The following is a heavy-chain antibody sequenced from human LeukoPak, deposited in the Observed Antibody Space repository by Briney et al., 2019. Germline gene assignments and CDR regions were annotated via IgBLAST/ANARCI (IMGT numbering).Heavy chain of an antibody. CDR2: IYSSGST. Sequence: SETLSLTCTVSGGSISSYYWSWIRQPAGKGLDWIGRIYSSGSTNYNPSLKSRVTMSVDTSKNQFSLKLSSVTAADTAVYYCARAGGNASSWYLWDFQHWGQGALVSVSS. CDR1: GGSISSYY. CDR3: ARAGGNASSWYLWDFQH. J-gene: IGHJ1*01. D-gene: IGHD6-13*01. V-gene: IGHV4-4*07.